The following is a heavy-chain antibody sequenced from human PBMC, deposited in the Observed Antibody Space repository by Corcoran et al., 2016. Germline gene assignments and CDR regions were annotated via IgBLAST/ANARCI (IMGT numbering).Heavy chain of an antibody. CDR3: TTVRFYDYIGGRP. J-gene: IGHJ5*02. V-gene: IGHV3-15*07. Sequence: EVQLVESGGGLVKPGGSLRLSCAASGFTFSNAWMNWVRQAPGKGLEWVGRIKSKSDGGTTDYAVAVKDRFTISRDDAKNMLSLQMNSLKTEDTAMYYCTTVRFYDYIGGRPWGQGTLVTVSS. D-gene: IGHD3-16*01. CDR1: GFTFSNAW. CDR2: IKSKSDGGTT.